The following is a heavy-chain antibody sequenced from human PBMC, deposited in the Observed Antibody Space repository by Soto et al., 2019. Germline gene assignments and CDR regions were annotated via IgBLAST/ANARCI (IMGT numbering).Heavy chain of an antibody. D-gene: IGHD1-20*01. V-gene: IGHV1-46*02. J-gene: IGHJ6*02. CDR1: GYTLNTHY. CDR2: INPRGGSS. CDR3: ARGGGFSPFYNNWGR. Sequence: GSVKVSCKASGYTLNTHYMHWVRQAPVQGGEWMGIINPRGGSSSYAKNLQDRVTMTRDPSSSPGYMELSSLRSEDTAVYYCARGGGFSPFYNNWGRWGQGTTVTVS.